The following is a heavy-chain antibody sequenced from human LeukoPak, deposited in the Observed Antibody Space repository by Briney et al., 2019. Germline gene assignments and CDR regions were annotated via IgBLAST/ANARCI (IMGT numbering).Heavy chain of an antibody. CDR1: GFSLSTSGVG. J-gene: IGHJ4*02. CDR2: IYWNDDK. V-gene: IGHV2-5*01. D-gene: IGHD3-10*01. CDR3: AHRRTYYGSGSVHFDY. Sequence: SGPTLVNPTQTLTLTCTFSGFSLSTSGVGVGWIRQPPGKALEWLALIYWNDDKRYSPSLKSRLTITKDTSKTQVVLTITNMDPVDTATYYCAHRRTYYGSGSVHFDYWAQGTLVTVSS.